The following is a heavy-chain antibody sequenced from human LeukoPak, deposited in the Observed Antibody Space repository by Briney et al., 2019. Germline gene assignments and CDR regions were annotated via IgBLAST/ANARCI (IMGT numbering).Heavy chain of an antibody. Sequence: GGSLRLSCAASGFTFSSYAMHWVRQAPGKGLEWVAVISYDGSNKYYADSVKGRFTISRDNSKNTLYLQMNSLRAEDTAVYYCARDPTYTIFGVVLYYFDYWGQGTLVTVPS. CDR2: ISYDGSNK. CDR1: GFTFSSYA. V-gene: IGHV3-30*04. CDR3: ARDPTYTIFGVVLYYFDY. D-gene: IGHD3-3*01. J-gene: IGHJ4*02.